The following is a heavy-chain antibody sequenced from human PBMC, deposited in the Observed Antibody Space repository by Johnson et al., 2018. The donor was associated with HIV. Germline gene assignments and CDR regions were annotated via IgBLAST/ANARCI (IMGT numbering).Heavy chain of an antibody. D-gene: IGHD3-22*01. Sequence: EVQLVESGGGEVRPGGSLRLSCAASGFSFDDYGMSWVRQAAGKGLEWVSGINWNGGTTSYEDSVKGRFTASRDNANNSLYLQMNGLRDEDTALYYWARGLRDSSGHPFAFDFWGHGTMVTVSS. V-gene: IGHV3-20*04. CDR3: ARGLRDSSGHPFAFDF. J-gene: IGHJ3*01. CDR1: GFSFDDYG. CDR2: INWNGGTT.